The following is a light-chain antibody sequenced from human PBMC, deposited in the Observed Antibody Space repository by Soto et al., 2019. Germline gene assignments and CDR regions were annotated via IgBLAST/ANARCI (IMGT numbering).Light chain of an antibody. CDR2: GAS. CDR1: QSVSSSY. V-gene: IGKV3-20*01. CDR3: QQYASSPLVT. J-gene: IGKJ5*01. Sequence: EIVLTQSPGTPPLSPGERATLSCRASQSVSSSYLAWYQQKPGQAPRLLIYGASSRATGIPDRFSGSGSGTDFTLTISRLEPEDFAGYYCQQYASSPLVTFGQGTRLEIK.